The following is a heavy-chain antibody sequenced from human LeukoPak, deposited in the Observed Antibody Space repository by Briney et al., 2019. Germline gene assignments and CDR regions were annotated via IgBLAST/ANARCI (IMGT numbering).Heavy chain of an antibody. Sequence: ASVKVSCKASGYTFTGYYMHWVRQAPGQGLEWMGWINPNSGGTNYAQKFQARVTMTRDTSISTAYMELSRLRPDDTAVYYCARAVGYCSSTSCYTEYFDYWGQGTLVTVSS. CDR1: GYTFTGYY. D-gene: IGHD2-2*02. J-gene: IGHJ4*02. V-gene: IGHV1-2*02. CDR3: ARAVGYCSSTSCYTEYFDY. CDR2: INPNSGGT.